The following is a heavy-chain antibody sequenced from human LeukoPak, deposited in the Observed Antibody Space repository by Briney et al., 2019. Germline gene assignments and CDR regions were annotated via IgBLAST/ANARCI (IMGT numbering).Heavy chain of an antibody. CDR1: GGSITQTNY. Sequence: PSETLSLTCDVSGGSITQTNYWTWVRQPPGKGLEWIGEVNLQGSTNYNPSLMRRVAISVDTSANHVSLQLTSVTAADTAVYYCARVGEYGYNYFDYWGQGTLVTVSS. J-gene: IGHJ4*02. D-gene: IGHD5-24*01. V-gene: IGHV4-4*02. CDR3: ARVGEYGYNYFDY. CDR2: VNLQGST.